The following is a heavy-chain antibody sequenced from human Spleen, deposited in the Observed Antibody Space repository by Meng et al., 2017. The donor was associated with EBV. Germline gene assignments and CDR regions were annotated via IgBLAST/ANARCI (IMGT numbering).Heavy chain of an antibody. V-gene: IGHV4-59*01. J-gene: IGHJ4*02. CDR3: ARGTYSRGYYYYFDY. CDR2: IYYSGST. D-gene: IGHD6-25*01. CDR1: GGSINTYY. Sequence: QLQLQESGPGLVKPSETLSLTCTVSGGSINTYYWSWIRQPPGKGLEWIAYIYYSGSTNYNPSLKSRVTISLDTSKNQFSLNLSSVTAADTAIYYCARGTYSRGYYYYFDYWGQGNLVTVSS.